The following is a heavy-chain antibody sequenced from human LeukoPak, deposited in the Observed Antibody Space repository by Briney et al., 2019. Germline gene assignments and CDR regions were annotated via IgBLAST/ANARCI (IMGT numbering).Heavy chain of an antibody. Sequence: GGSLRLSCTTSGFSFNTYSMSWVRQAPGKGLEWVSAINDDTPYYTDSVKGRFTVSRDNSRDTLYLHLSSLRAEDTAIYYCAKEYDLWHEQGNWFDTWGQGVLVTVSS. CDR1: GFSFNTYS. CDR3: AKEYDLWHEQGNWFDT. CDR2: INDDTP. D-gene: IGHD3-3*01. V-gene: IGHV3-23*01. J-gene: IGHJ5*02.